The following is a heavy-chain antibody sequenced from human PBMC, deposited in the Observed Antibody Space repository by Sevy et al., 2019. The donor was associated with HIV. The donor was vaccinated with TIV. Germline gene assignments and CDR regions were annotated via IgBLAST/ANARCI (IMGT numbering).Heavy chain of an antibody. D-gene: IGHD3-10*01. CDR1: GFTFSDYY. J-gene: IGHJ3*02. CDR2: ISSSGSTI. CDR3: ARASGKGGAVAFDI. V-gene: IGHV3-11*01. Sequence: GGSLRLSCAASGFTFSDYYMSWIRQAPGKGLEWVSYISSSGSTIYYADSVKGRFTISRVNAKNSLYLQMNSLRAEDTAVYYCARASGKGGAVAFDIWGQGTMVTVSS.